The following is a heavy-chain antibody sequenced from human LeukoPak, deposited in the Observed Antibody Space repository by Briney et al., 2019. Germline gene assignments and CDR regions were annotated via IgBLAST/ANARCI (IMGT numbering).Heavy chain of an antibody. V-gene: IGHV4-59*12. J-gene: IGHJ6*03. CDR1: GGSISSYY. D-gene: IGHD2-8*01. CDR3: ARDVPVMDYYYYYMDV. Sequence: PSETLSLTCTVSGGSISSYYWSWIRQPPGKGLEWIGYIYHSGSTYYNPSLKSRVTISVDRSKNQFSLKLSSVTAADTAVYYCARDVPVMDYYYYYMDVWGKGTTVTVSS. CDR2: IYHSGST.